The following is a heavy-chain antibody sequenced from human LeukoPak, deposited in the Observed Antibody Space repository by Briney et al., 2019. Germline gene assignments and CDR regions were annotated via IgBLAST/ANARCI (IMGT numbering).Heavy chain of an antibody. CDR1: EYSFYSYW. CDR2: IFPGDSDT. CDR3: VRQYEQRALDY. J-gene: IGHJ4*02. Sequence: GDSLKISCKGAEYSFYSYWIGWVRQMPGKGLQWMGIIFPGDSDTRYSPSFQGQVTISADKSLSTAYLQWSSVKASDTAMYYGVRQYEQRALDYWGQETLVTVS. V-gene: IGHV5-51*01. D-gene: IGHD1/OR15-1a*01.